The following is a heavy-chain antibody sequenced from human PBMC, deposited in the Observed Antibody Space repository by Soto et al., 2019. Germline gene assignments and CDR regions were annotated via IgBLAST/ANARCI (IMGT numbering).Heavy chain of an antibody. CDR3: ARGGGVPALGDP. CDR1: GVSMRNSY. CDR2: ISTSGNT. D-gene: IGHD3-16*01. V-gene: IGHV4-4*07. J-gene: IGHJ5*02. Sequence: SETLSLTCSVSGVSMRNSYWTWIRQSAGKGLEWIGRISTSGNTNYNPSLNSRLTMPVDTSKNQVSLKLTSVTAADTAVYYCARGGGVPALGDPWGQGTLVTVS.